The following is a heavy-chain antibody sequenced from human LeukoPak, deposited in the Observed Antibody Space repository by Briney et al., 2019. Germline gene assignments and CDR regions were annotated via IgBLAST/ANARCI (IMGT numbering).Heavy chain of an antibody. D-gene: IGHD5-24*01. CDR2: IIPILGIA. Sequence: ASVKVSCKASGGTFSSYAISWVRQAPGQGLAWMGRIIPILGIANYAQKFQGRVTITADKSTSTAYMELSSLRSEDTAVYCCARDGSGRDGYNSNYWGQGTLVTVSS. CDR1: GGTFSSYA. V-gene: IGHV1-69*04. CDR3: ARDGSGRDGYNSNY. J-gene: IGHJ4*02.